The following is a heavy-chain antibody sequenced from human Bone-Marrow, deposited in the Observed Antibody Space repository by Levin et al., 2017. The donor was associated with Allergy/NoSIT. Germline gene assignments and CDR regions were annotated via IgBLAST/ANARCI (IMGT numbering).Heavy chain of an antibody. CDR3: ARGPDLWSPLGHRSNWDN. CDR1: GFTFSNYA. Sequence: PGGSLRLSCAASGFTFSNYAMHWVRQAPGKGLEWVAVISYEGNEKYHAESVKGRFTISKDNSKNTLYLHMNSLKTEDTAVYYCARGPDLWSPLGHRSNWDNWGQGTLVTVSS. J-gene: IGHJ4*02. D-gene: IGHD7-27*01. V-gene: IGHV3-30*04. CDR2: ISYEGNEK.